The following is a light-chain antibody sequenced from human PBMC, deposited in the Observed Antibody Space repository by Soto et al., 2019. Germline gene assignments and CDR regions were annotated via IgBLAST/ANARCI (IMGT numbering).Light chain of an antibody. CDR3: QQYDTSPQVMYT. Sequence: EILLTQSPATLSLSPGERATLSCRASQSVNSNSLAWYQQKLGQAPRLLIYGASSRATGISDRFSGSGSGADFTLTISRLEPEDFAVYYCQQYDTSPQVMYTFGQGTKLEIK. CDR2: GAS. CDR1: QSVNSNS. V-gene: IGKV3-20*01. J-gene: IGKJ2*01.